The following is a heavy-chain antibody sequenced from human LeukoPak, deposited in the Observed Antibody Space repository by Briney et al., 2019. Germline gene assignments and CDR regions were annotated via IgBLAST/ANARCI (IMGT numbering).Heavy chain of an antibody. CDR1: GFTFSTYG. CDR3: AKTRYYYDSSGYGD. D-gene: IGHD3-22*01. J-gene: IGHJ4*02. Sequence: PGGSLRLSCAASGFTFSTYGMSWVRQAPGKGLEWVSGISGSGGSTDYADSVKGRFTISRDNSKNTLYLQMNSLRAEDTAVYYCAKTRYYYDSSGYGDWGQGTLVTVSS. V-gene: IGHV3-23*01. CDR2: ISGSGGST.